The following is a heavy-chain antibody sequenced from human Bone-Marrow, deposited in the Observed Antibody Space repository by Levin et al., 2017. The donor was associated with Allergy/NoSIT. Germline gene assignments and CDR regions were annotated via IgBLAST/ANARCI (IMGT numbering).Heavy chain of an antibody. D-gene: IGHD6-13*01. CDR3: AREVGAAAGIDS. Sequence: ESLKISCTVSGGSISSYVWNWIRQPPGKGLEWIGNIYYSGSTHYNPSLNSRINISLDTSRKQFSLKLSSVTAADTAVYYCAREVGAAAGIDSWGQGTLVTVSS. V-gene: IGHV4-59*01. CDR1: GGSISSYV. J-gene: IGHJ4*02. CDR2: IYYSGST.